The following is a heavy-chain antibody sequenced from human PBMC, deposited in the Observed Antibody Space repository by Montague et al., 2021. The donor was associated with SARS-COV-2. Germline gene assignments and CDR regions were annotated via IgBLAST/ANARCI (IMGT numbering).Heavy chain of an antibody. CDR3: AKVDQWEVFLDY. CDR2: IYSGASST. J-gene: IGHJ4*02. CDR1: GFTFRNYA. V-gene: IGHV3-23*03. D-gene: IGHD1-26*01. Sequence: SRRLSCAASGFTFRNYAMGWFRQAPGKGLEWVSVIYSGASSTYYADSVKGRFTISRDNSKNTLYLQMNNPRAEDTAVYYCAKVDQWEVFLDYWGRGTLVIVSS.